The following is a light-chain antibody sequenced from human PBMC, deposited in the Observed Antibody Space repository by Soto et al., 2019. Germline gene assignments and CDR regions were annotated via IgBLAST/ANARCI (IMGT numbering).Light chain of an antibody. CDR1: SGHSSYP. V-gene: IGLV4-69*01. Sequence: QAVVTQSPSASAPLGASVKFTCTLDSGHSSYPIAWHQQQPEKGPRYLMKLNSDGSHRKGDGIPDRFSGSSAGAERYLTISSLQSEDEADYYCQTWGTGIVFGGGTKLTVL. CDR3: QTWGTGIV. J-gene: IGLJ2*01. CDR2: LNSDGSH.